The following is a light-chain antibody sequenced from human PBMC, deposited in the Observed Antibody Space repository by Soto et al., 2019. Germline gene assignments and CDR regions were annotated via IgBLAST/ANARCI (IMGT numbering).Light chain of an antibody. Sequence: QLVLNQSPSASASLGASVKLTCTLSSGHSSYAIAWHQQQPEKGPRYLMKLNSDGSHSKGDGIPDRFSGSSSGAERYLTISSLQSEDEADYYCQTWDTGIRVFGGGTKLTVL. CDR3: QTWDTGIRV. J-gene: IGLJ2*01. CDR2: LNSDGSH. CDR1: SGHSSYA. V-gene: IGLV4-69*01.